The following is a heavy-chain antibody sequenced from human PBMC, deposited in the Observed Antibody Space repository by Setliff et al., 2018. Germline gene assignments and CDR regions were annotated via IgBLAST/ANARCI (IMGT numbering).Heavy chain of an antibody. Sequence: PSETLSLTCAAYGGTFSDYHWTWIRQSPEKGLEWIGEINHRGSTNYNPSLKSRLTISVDMSKNQFSLILTSATATDTAVYFCARGRNVAARLLDSWGQGTLVTVSS. J-gene: IGHJ4*02. CDR1: GGTFSDYH. CDR3: ARGRNVAARLLDS. V-gene: IGHV4-34*01. D-gene: IGHD6-6*01. CDR2: INHRGST.